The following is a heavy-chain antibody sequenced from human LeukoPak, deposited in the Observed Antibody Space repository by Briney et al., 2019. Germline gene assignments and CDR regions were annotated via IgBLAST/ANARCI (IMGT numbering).Heavy chain of an antibody. CDR3: ARQAWNGWFDP. CDR1: GFIFSDYY. J-gene: IGHJ5*02. Sequence: GGSLRLSCAASGFIFSDYYMSWIRQAPGKGMEWVSYSSSSGTTVNYADSVKGRFTISRDNAKNSLYLQMNSLRAEDTAVYYCARQAWNGWFDPWGQGTLVTVSS. D-gene: IGHD1-1*01. V-gene: IGHV3-11*04. CDR2: SSSSGTTV.